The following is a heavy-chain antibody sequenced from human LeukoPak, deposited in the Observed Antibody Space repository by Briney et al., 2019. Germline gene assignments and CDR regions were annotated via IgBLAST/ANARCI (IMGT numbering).Heavy chain of an antibody. D-gene: IGHD1-14*01. J-gene: IGHJ3*02. V-gene: IGHV4-59*11. CDR3: ARDRISINALDM. CDR1: GASISGHY. Sequence: SETLSLTSTVPGASISGHYWTWIRQPPGKELEWIGYISHIGSTNYNPSLKSRVTISVDTSRNQFSLKLTTVTAADTAVYYCARDRISINALDMWGQGTMVTVSS. CDR2: ISHIGST.